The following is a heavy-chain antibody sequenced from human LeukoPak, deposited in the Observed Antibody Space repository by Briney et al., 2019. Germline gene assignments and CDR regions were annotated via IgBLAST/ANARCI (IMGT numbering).Heavy chain of an antibody. Sequence: HPGGSLRLSCAASGYTFSSYGMHWVRQAPGKGLEWVAFIRYDGSNKYYADSVKGRFTISRDNAKNSLYLQMNSLRAEDTAVYYCARRIAVAGWGGYYYYMDVWGKGTTVTVSS. CDR1: GYTFSSYG. CDR3: ARRIAVAGWGGYYYYMDV. V-gene: IGHV3-30*02. J-gene: IGHJ6*03. CDR2: IRYDGSNK. D-gene: IGHD6-19*01.